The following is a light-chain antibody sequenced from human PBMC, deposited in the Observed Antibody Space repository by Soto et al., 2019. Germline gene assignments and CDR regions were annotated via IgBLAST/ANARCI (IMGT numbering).Light chain of an antibody. V-gene: IGKV3-20*01. CDR1: QSVRSTY. CDR2: DIS. J-gene: IGKJ4*01. Sequence: ENVLTQSPGTLSLSPGERATLSCRASQSVRSTYLAWYQQKPGQTPRLLIYDISNRATGIPDRFSGSGSGTDFTLTISRLEPEDFAVYYCQQYSSYPLTFGGVTKVEIK. CDR3: QQYSSYPLT.